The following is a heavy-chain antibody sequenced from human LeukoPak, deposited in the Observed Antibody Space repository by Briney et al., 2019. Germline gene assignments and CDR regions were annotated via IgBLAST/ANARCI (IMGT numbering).Heavy chain of an antibody. CDR1: GGSISSYY. V-gene: IGHV4-34*01. CDR3: ASPRGYSYGWYYFDY. CDR2: INHSGST. Sequence: PSETLSLTCTVSGGSISSYYWSWIRQPPGKGLEWIGEINHSGSTNYNPSLKSRVTISVDTSKNQFSLKLSSVTAADTAVYYCASPRGYSYGWYYFDYWGQGTLVTVSS. D-gene: IGHD5-18*01. J-gene: IGHJ4*02.